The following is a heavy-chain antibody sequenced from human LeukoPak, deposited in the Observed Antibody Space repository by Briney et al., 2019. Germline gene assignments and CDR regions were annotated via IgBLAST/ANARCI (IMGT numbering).Heavy chain of an antibody. V-gene: IGHV1-2*02. CDR2: INPNSGGT. CDR1: GYTFTGYY. Sequence: ASVKVSCKASGYTFTGYYMHWVRQAPGQGLEWMGWINPNSGGTNYAQKLQGRVTMTTDTSTSTAYMELRSLRSDDTAVYYCARVRSSWPDYFDYWGQGTLVTVSS. CDR3: ARVRSSWPDYFDY. D-gene: IGHD6-13*01. J-gene: IGHJ4*02.